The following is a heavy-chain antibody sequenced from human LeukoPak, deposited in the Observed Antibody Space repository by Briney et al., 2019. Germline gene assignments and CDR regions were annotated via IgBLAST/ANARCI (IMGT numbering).Heavy chain of an antibody. V-gene: IGHV4-34*01. CDR1: GGSFSGYY. CDR3: ARGHATLFDY. Sequence: SETLSLTCAVSGGSFSGYYWSWIRQPPGKGLEWIGEINHSGSTNYNPSLKSRVTISVDTSKNQFSLKLSSVTAADTAVYYCARGHATLFDYWGQGTLVTVSS. CDR2: INHSGST. D-gene: IGHD2-15*01. J-gene: IGHJ4*02.